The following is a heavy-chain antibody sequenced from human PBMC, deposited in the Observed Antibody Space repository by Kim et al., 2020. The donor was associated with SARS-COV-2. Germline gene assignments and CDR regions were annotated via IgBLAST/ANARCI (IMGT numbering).Heavy chain of an antibody. V-gene: IGHV1-2*06. CDR1: GYTFTGYY. CDR3: ARASHTVTTTWFDP. CDR2: INPNSGGP. D-gene: IGHD4-4*01. Sequence: ASVKVSCKASGYTFTGYYMHWVRQAPGQGLEWMGRINPNSGGPNYAQKFQGRVTMTRDTSISTAYMELSRLRSDDTAVYYCARASHTVTTTWFDPWGQGTLVTVSS. J-gene: IGHJ5*02.